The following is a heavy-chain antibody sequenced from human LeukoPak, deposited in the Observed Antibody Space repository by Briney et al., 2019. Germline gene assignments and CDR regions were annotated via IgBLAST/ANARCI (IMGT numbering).Heavy chain of an antibody. Sequence: ASVKVSCRTSGYSFTNNYMHWVRQAPGQGLEWMGIINPSGGNTNYAQKFQGRVTLTRDTSTTTVYMELSSLRSEDTAVYYCARDQGLTGYFDYWGQEPWSPSPQ. V-gene: IGHV1-46*01. CDR1: GYSFTNNY. D-gene: IGHD3-9*01. CDR3: ARDQGLTGYFDY. CDR2: INPSGGNT. J-gene: IGHJ4*01.